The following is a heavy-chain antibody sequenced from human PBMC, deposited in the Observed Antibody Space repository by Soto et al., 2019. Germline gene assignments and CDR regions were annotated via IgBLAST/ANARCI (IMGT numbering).Heavy chain of an antibody. Sequence: KVAVRASGYTFTAYAIHWMRQSPGQRLEWMGWINVGKGNTRYSEKFQDRVTISRDTSASTAYLELSSLTSGDTAVYYCARPRQGYDGYYIPFDFWGHGTLVTVSS. CDR1: GYTFTAYA. D-gene: IGHD3-22*01. CDR3: ARPRQGYDGYYIPFDF. J-gene: IGHJ4*01. V-gene: IGHV1-3*01. CDR2: INVGKGNT.